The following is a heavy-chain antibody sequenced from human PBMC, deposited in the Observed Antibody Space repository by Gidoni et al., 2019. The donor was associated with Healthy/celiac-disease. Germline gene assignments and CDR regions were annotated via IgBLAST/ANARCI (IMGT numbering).Heavy chain of an antibody. V-gene: IGHV3-23*01. J-gene: IGHJ3*02. Sequence: EVQLLESGGGLVQPGGSLRLSCAASGFTFSSYAMSWVRQAPGKGLECVSAISGSGGSTYYADSVKGRFTISRDNSKNTLYLQMNSLRAEDTAVYYCAKGVSRYYYDSSGYYRDAFDIWGQGTMVTVSS. D-gene: IGHD3-22*01. CDR1: GFTFSSYA. CDR3: AKGVSRYYYDSSGYYRDAFDI. CDR2: ISGSGGST.